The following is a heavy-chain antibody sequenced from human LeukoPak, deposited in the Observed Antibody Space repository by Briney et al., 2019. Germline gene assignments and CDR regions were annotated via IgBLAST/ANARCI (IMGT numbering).Heavy chain of an antibody. Sequence: GGSLRLSCAASGFTFSGYVMSWVRQAPGKGLERVSDIPGDGGSTYYSDSVKGRSTISRDNPKNTLFLHMNSLRAEDTAVYYCAKGGFGVYYFDDWGQGALVTVSS. J-gene: IGHJ4*02. CDR2: IPGDGGST. D-gene: IGHD3-10*01. CDR3: AKGGFGVYYFDD. V-gene: IGHV3-23*01. CDR1: GFTFSGYV.